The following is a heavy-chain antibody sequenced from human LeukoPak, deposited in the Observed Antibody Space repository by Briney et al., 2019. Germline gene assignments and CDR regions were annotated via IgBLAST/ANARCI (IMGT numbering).Heavy chain of an antibody. CDR3: ASLEGGPSDGR. CDR1: GFPVRSRY. J-gene: IGHJ4*02. CDR2: IYSGGTT. Sequence: GGSLRLSCEVSGFPVRSRYMTWVRQPPGKGLECVAVIYSGGTTYYIDSVKGRFTISRDISKSTMYLEMNNLRVEGTATYYCASLEGGPSDGRWGQGTLVIVSS. V-gene: IGHV3-53*01. D-gene: IGHD3-3*01.